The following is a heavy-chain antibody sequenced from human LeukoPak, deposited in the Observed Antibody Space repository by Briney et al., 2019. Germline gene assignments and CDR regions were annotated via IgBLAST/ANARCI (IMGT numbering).Heavy chain of an antibody. D-gene: IGHD3-22*01. V-gene: IGHV3-21*01. CDR1: GFTFSSYS. J-gene: IGHJ4*02. CDR3: ARGYYDSGGYYQAFDY. CDR2: ISSSSSYI. Sequence: PGGSLRLSCAASGFTFSSYSMNWVRQAPGKGLEWVSSISSSSSYIYYADSVKGRFTISRDNGKMSLFLQMDSLRAEDSAVYYCARGYYDSGGYYQAFDYWGQGILVTVSS.